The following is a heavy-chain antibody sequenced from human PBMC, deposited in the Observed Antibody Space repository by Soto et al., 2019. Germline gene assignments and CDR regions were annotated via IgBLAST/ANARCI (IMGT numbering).Heavy chain of an antibody. D-gene: IGHD3-10*01. V-gene: IGHV1-69*01. Sequence: QVQLVQSGPEVKKPGSSVKVSCKASGGTFSDSVTSWVRQAPGQGLEWMGGIVPIFGKANLAEKFQDRVTITADESTSPAYMKLTSLRSEDTAVYYGARGRDGSNYYFDFWGQGTLVTVSS. CDR2: IVPIFGKA. J-gene: IGHJ4*02. CDR3: ARGRDGSNYYFDF. CDR1: GGTFSDSV.